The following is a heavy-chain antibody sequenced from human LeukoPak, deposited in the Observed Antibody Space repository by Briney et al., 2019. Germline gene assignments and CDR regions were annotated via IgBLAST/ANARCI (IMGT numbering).Heavy chain of an antibody. Sequence: RASVKVSCKASGGTFSSYAISWVRQAPGQGLEWMGGIIPIFGTANYAQKFQGRVTITADESTSTAYMELSSLRSEDTAVYYCARSTRLYYYDSSGYKLDYWGQGALVTVSS. CDR1: GGTFSSYA. D-gene: IGHD3-22*01. CDR3: ARSTRLYYYDSSGYKLDY. CDR2: IIPIFGTA. J-gene: IGHJ4*02. V-gene: IGHV1-69*01.